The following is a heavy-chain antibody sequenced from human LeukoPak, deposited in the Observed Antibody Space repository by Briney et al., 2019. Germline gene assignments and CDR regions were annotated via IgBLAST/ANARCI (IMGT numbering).Heavy chain of an antibody. CDR2: ISSSGSTI. V-gene: IGHV3-11*01. CDR1: GCTFREYY. CDR3: ARDGAPYYDILTGYFRWFDP. D-gene: IGHD3-9*01. J-gene: IGHJ5*02. Sequence: GGPLRLGCAASGCTFREYYVGGIRQAQGKGLEWVSYISSSGSTIYYADSVKGRFTISRDNAKNSLYLQMNSLRAEDTAVYYCARDGAPYYDILTGYFRWFDPWGQGTLVTVSS.